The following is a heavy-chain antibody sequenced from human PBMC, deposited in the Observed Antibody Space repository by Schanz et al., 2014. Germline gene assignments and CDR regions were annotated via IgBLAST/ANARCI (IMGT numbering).Heavy chain of an antibody. CDR3: ARAAGPVDY. J-gene: IGHJ4*02. V-gene: IGHV4-30-4*07. CDR1: GGSISSGGYT. D-gene: IGHD6-13*01. CDR2: IYYSGST. Sequence: QVQLQESGPGLVKPSQTLSLTCAVSGGSISSGGYTWSWIRPPPGKGLEWIGYIYYSGSTYYNPSLKSRVTISVDTSKNQFSLMLGSVTAADTAVYYCARAAGPVDYWGQGTLVTVSS.